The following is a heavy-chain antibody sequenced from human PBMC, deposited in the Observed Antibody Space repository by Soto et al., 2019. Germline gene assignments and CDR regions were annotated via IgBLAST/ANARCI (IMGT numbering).Heavy chain of an antibody. Sequence: GGSLRLSCAASGFTFSNAWMSWVRQAPGKGLEWVGRIKSKTDGGTTDYAAPVKGRFTISRDDSKNTLYLQMNSLKTEDTAVYYCTTDNTIFVGYYYYYYMDVWGKGTTVTVSS. CDR1: GFTFSNAW. V-gene: IGHV3-15*01. CDR3: TTDNTIFVGYYYYYYMDV. CDR2: IKSKTDGGTT. J-gene: IGHJ6*03. D-gene: IGHD3-3*01.